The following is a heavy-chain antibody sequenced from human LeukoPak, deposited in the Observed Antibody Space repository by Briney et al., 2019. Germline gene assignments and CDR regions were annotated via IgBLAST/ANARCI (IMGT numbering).Heavy chain of an antibody. J-gene: IGHJ5*02. CDR1: GGSISSSSYY. CDR3: ARDSSGPFDP. Sequence: PSETLSLTCTVSGGSISSSSYYWGWIRQPPGKGLEWIGSTYYSGSTYYNPSLKSRVTISVDTSKNQFSLKLSSVTAADTAVYYCARDSSGPFDPWGQGTLVTVSS. CDR2: TYYSGST. D-gene: IGHD6-19*01. V-gene: IGHV4-39*07.